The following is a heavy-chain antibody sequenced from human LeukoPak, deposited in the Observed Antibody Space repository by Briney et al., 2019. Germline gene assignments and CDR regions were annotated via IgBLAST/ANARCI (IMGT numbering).Heavy chain of an antibody. CDR1: GYTFTTYY. V-gene: IGHV1-46*01. J-gene: IGHJ4*02. Sequence: ASVKVSCKASGYTFTTYYMNWVRQAPGQGFEWMGIINPSVGSTSYAQKFQGRVTMTRDTSISTAYMELSRLRSDDTAVYYCARAGYYDSSGYPTDYWGQGTLVTVSS. D-gene: IGHD3-22*01. CDR2: INPSVGST. CDR3: ARAGYYDSSGYPTDY.